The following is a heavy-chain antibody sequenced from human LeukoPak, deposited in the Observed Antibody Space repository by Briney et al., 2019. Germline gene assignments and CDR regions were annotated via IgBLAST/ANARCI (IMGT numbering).Heavy chain of an antibody. D-gene: IGHD3-22*01. J-gene: IGHJ4*02. CDR2: ISTAGNLI. CDR1: AFTFKTYT. CDR3: ARDYYDSRTDIDNY. Sequence: PGGSLRLSCVASAFTFKTYTLNWVRQTPGKGLEWVSYISTAGNLINYADSVRGRFTISRDNSKNTLYLQMNSLRAEDTAVYYCARDYYDSRTDIDNYWGQGTLVTVSS. V-gene: IGHV3-21*04.